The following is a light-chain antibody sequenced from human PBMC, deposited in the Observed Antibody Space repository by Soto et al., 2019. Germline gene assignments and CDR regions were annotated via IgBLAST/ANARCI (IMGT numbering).Light chain of an antibody. V-gene: IGLV1-51*01. CDR3: GSWYNSLSVVV. J-gene: IGLJ3*02. Sequence: SVLTEPPSVSAAPGQKVSMSCSGGSSNIGSNFVAWYQQLPGKAPKLLIYDDSKRPYGIPGRFSASKSGTSATLGSTDLQTGDEGDYFCGSWYNSLSVVVFGGGTKLTVL. CDR1: SSNIGSNF. CDR2: DDS.